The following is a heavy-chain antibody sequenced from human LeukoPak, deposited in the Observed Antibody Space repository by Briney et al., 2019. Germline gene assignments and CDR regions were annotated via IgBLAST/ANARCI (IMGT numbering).Heavy chain of an antibody. J-gene: IGHJ6*03. CDR1: GGSISNYH. D-gene: IGHD1-26*01. CDR3: AKSRPVGLPGRTYWSYYYYMDV. CDR2: ISSNASH. Sequence: PSETLSLTCAVSGGSISNYHWTWIRQPSGKGLEWIGYISSNASHSYNPSLKSRVTMSLDTYNSQLSLELRSATAADTAVYYCAKSRPVGLPGRTYWSYYYYMDVWGKGATVTVSS. V-gene: IGHV4-4*09.